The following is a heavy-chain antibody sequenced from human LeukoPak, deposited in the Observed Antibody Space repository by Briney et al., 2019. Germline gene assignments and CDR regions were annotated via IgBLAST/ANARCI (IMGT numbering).Heavy chain of an antibody. J-gene: IGHJ5*02. V-gene: IGHV4-39*01. Sequence: SETLSLTCTVSGGSISSSSYYWGWIRQPPGKGLEWIGSIYYSGSTYYNPSLKSRVTISVDTSKNQFSLKLSSVTAADTAVYYCASEPRYISSYFFDPWGQGTLVTVSS. CDR3: ASEPRYISSYFFDP. D-gene: IGHD6-13*01. CDR2: IYYSGST. CDR1: GGSISSSSYY.